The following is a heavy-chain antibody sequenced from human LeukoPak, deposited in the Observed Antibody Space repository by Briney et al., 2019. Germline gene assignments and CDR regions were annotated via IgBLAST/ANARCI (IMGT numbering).Heavy chain of an antibody. J-gene: IGHJ4*02. Sequence: GGSLRLSCAASGFTFSSYAMSWVRQTPGKGLEWVSCITGSGGSTYYADSVKGRFTISRDNSKSTLYLQMNSLRAEDTAVYYCAKDLSSPGYFFDYWGQGTLVSVSS. D-gene: IGHD6-6*01. V-gene: IGHV3-23*01. CDR2: ITGSGGST. CDR3: AKDLSSPGYFFDY. CDR1: GFTFSSYA.